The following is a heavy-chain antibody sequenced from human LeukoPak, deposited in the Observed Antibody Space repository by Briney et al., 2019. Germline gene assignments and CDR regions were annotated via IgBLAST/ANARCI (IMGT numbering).Heavy chain of an antibody. CDR3: ARVHYDFWSGYSDY. CDR2: ISGSGGST. J-gene: IGHJ4*02. Sequence: GXSLRLSCAASGFTFSSYAMSWVRQAPGKGLEWVSAISGSGGSTYYADSVKGRFTISRDNSKNTLYLQMNSLRAEDTAVYYCARVHYDFWSGYSDYWGQGTLVTVSS. V-gene: IGHV3-23*01. D-gene: IGHD3-3*01. CDR1: GFTFSSYA.